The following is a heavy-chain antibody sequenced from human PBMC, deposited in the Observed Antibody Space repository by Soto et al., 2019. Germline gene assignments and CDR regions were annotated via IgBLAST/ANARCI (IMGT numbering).Heavy chain of an antibody. Sequence: SETRSRTCTLSVFSIISSSYYLCFIRQPQWNGLEWIGSIYYSGSTYYNPSIKSRVTISVDTSKNQFSLKLSSVTAADTAVYYCERQGLRWYDDFDIWGKGKMVTVS. CDR3: ERQGLRWYDDFDI. J-gene: IGHJ3*02. CDR2: IYYSGST. CDR1: VFSIISSSYY. V-gene: IGHV4-39*01. D-gene: IGHD2-15*01.